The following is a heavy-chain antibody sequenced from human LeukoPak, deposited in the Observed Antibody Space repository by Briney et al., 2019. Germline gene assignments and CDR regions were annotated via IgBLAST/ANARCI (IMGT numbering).Heavy chain of an antibody. CDR3: ARTGGSYLTEDAFDI. D-gene: IGHD1-26*01. Sequence: SVKVSCKASGGTFSSYAISWVRQAPGQGLEWMGGIIPIFGTANYAQKFQGRVTITADESTSTAYMELSSLRSEDTAVYYCARTGGSYLTEDAFDIWGQGTMVTVSS. CDR1: GGTFSSYA. V-gene: IGHV1-69*01. CDR2: IIPIFGTA. J-gene: IGHJ3*02.